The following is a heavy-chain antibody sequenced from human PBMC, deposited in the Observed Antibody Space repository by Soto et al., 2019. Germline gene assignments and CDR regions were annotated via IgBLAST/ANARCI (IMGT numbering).Heavy chain of an antibody. Sequence: SETLSLTCTVSGGSISSYYWSWIRQPAGKGLEWIGRIYTSGSTNYNPSPKSRVTMSVDTSKNQFSLKLSSVTAADTAVYYCARLDCSGGSCRFDPWGQGTLVTVSS. CDR3: ARLDCSGGSCRFDP. CDR2: IYTSGST. V-gene: IGHV4-4*07. J-gene: IGHJ5*02. CDR1: GGSISSYY. D-gene: IGHD2-15*01.